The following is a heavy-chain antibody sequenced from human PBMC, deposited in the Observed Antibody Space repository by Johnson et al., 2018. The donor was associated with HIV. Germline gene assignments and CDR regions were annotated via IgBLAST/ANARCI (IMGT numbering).Heavy chain of an antibody. V-gene: IGHV3-7*01. CDR3: ARGWVTGPFDAFDI. J-gene: IGHJ3*02. D-gene: IGHD1-14*01. CDR1: GFSFSSYW. CDR2: IKQDGSEK. Sequence: VQLVESGGGLVQPGGSLRLSCAVSGFSFSSYWMSWVRQAPGKGLEWVANIKQDGSEKYYVDSVKGRFTISRDNAKNSLYLQMNSLRAEDTAVYYCARGWVTGPFDAFDIWGQGTTVTVSS.